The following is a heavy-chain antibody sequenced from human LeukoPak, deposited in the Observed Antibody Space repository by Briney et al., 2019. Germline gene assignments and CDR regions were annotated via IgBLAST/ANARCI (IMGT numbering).Heavy chain of an antibody. J-gene: IGHJ4*02. Sequence: ASVKVSCKASGYTFTSYDFNWVRQATGQRPEWMGWMSPNSGDTGYAQKFQDRVTMTRNTSISTAYMELSSLRSDDTAVYCCARGPPNWGYDYWGPGTLVTVSS. CDR2: MSPNSGDT. D-gene: IGHD7-27*01. CDR1: GYTFTSYD. CDR3: ARGPPNWGYDY. V-gene: IGHV1-8*01.